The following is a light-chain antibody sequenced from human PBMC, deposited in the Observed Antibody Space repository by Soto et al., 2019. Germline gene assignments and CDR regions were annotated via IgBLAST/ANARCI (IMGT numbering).Light chain of an antibody. CDR3: QQYVSSPGIT. CDR2: GAS. J-gene: IGKJ5*01. V-gene: IGKV3-20*01. CDR1: QSVSSSY. Sequence: EIVLTQSPGTLSLSPGERATLSCRASQSVSSSYLAWYQQKPGQAPRLLIYGASSRATGIPDRFSGSGSGTDFTLTISRLEPEDFAVYYCQQYVSSPGITFGQGTRLEIK.